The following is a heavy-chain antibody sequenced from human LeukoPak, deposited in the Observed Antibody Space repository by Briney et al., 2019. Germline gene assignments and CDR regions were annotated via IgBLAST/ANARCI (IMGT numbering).Heavy chain of an antibody. CDR1: GFTFSSYA. J-gene: IGHJ4*02. CDR2: IYSGGST. Sequence: GGSLRLSCAASGFTFSSYAMSWVRQAPGKGLEWVSVIYSGGSTYYADSVKGRFTISRDNSKNTLYLQMNSLRAEDTAVYYCAKEGSGSHFDYWGQGTLVTVSS. D-gene: IGHD3-10*01. V-gene: IGHV3-23*03. CDR3: AKEGSGSHFDY.